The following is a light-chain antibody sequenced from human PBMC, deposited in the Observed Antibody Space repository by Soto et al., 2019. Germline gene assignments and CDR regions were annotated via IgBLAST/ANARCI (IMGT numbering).Light chain of an antibody. V-gene: IGKV3-20*01. Sequence: EILMTQSPATLSVSPGERATLSCRASQSVSSSYLAWYQQKPGQAPRLLIYGASSRATGIPDRFSGSGSGTDFTLTISRPEPEDFAVYYCQQYGSSPRTFGQGTKVDIK. J-gene: IGKJ1*01. CDR3: QQYGSSPRT. CDR1: QSVSSSY. CDR2: GAS.